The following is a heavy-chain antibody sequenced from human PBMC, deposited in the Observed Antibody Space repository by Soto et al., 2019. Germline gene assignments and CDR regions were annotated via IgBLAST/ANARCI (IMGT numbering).Heavy chain of an antibody. CDR2: IYSGGTT. CDR1: GFTFSSYA. Sequence: EVQLLESGGGLVQPGGSLRLSCAASGFTFSSYAMSWVRQAPGKGLEWVSIIYSGGTTYYADSVKGRFTITRDNSKNTLYLQMNSLRAEDTALYYCAGGGTYELFDYWGQGTLVTVSS. V-gene: IGHV3-23*03. D-gene: IGHD1-26*01. CDR3: AGGGTYELFDY. J-gene: IGHJ4*02.